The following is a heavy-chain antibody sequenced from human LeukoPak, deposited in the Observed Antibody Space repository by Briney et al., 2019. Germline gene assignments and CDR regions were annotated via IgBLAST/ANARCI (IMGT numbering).Heavy chain of an antibody. CDR3: ARETTVTTPDY. J-gene: IGHJ4*02. CDR1: GFTFSSYA. D-gene: IGHD4-11*01. CDR2: ISSSSSTI. Sequence: PGGSLRLSCAASGFTFSSYAMNWVRQAPGKGLEWVSYISSSSSTIYYADSVKGRFTISRDNAKNSLYLQMNSLRAEDTAVYYCARETTVTTPDYWGQGTLVTVSS. V-gene: IGHV3-48*01.